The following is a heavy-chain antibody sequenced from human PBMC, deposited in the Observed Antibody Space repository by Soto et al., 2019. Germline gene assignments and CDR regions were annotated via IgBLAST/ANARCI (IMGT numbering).Heavy chain of an antibody. D-gene: IGHD6-25*01. V-gene: IGHV4-39*01. Sequence: SETLSLTCSASGGSITSSSHFWGWVRQPPGKGLEWIGTIYFTGNTYYTPSLKSRLTMSTDTSKNEFSLRLNSVTAADTSVYYCAGQTFTIAAASYGRSNWFDPWGPGALVTVSS. CDR2: IYFTGNT. CDR3: AGQTFTIAAASYGRSNWFDP. CDR1: GGSITSSSHF. J-gene: IGHJ5*02.